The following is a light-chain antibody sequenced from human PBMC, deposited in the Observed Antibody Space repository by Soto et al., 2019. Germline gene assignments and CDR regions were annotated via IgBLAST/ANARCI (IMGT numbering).Light chain of an antibody. J-gene: IGKJ5*01. CDR2: KVS. CDR3: MQGTHWPPIT. Sequence: DVVLTQSPLSLPVTLGQPASISCRSSLSLVYSDGSTSLNWFQQRPGQSPRRLIYKVSNRDSGVQERFSGSGSGTDFTLEISRVEAEDVGVYYCMQGTHWPPITIGQGTRLESK. V-gene: IGKV2-30*01. CDR1: LSLVYSDGSTS.